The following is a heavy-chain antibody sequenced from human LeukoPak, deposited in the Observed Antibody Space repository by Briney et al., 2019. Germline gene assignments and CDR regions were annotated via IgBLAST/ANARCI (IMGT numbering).Heavy chain of an antibody. J-gene: IGHJ6*02. CDR3: ARDRMVATPYYYYYYGMDV. CDR1: GYTFTSYD. Sequence: ASVKVSCKASGYTFTSYDINWVRQATGQGLEWMGWMNPNSGNTGYAQKFQGRVTMTRNTSISTAYMELSSLRSEDTAVYYCARDRMVATPYYYYYYGMDVWGQGTTVTVSS. V-gene: IGHV1-8*01. D-gene: IGHD5-12*01. CDR2: MNPNSGNT.